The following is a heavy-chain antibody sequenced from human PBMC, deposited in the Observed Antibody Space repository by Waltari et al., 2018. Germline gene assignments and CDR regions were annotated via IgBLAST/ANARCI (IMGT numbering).Heavy chain of an antibody. D-gene: IGHD1-26*01. Sequence: EVPLLESGGGLVQPGGSLRLSCAASGFTFSSYAMSWVRQAPGKGLEWVSVIYSGGSSTYYADSVKGRFTISRDNSKNTLYLQMNSLRAEDTAVYYCAKWELRAFDIWGQGTMVTVSS. J-gene: IGHJ3*02. CDR1: GFTFSSYA. CDR2: IYSGGSST. V-gene: IGHV3-23*03. CDR3: AKWELRAFDI.